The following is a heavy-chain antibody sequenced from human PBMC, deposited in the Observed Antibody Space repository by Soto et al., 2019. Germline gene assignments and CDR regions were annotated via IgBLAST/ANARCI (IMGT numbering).Heavy chain of an antibody. CDR2: IYHSGTT. V-gene: IGHV4-38-2*02. CDR3: ARDHSRYCSGGSCYSLGWADA. Sequence: SETLSLTCSVSGDSISTGYYWAWIRQPPGKGLEWIGSIYHSGTTYYNPSLKSRVTISVDTSKNQFSLRLSSVTAADTAVFNCARDHSRYCSGGSCYSLGWADAWGQGNLVTV. CDR1: GDSISTGYY. D-gene: IGHD2-15*01. J-gene: IGHJ5*02.